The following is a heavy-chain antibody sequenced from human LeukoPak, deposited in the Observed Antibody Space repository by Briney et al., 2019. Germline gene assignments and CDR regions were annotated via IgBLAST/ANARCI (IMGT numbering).Heavy chain of an antibody. V-gene: IGHV4-34*01. J-gene: IGHJ4*02. D-gene: IGHD3-22*01. CDR3: ARRLGYYYDSSGYYY. CDR2: MNHSGST. CDR1: GGSFSGYY. Sequence: SETLSLTCAVYGGSFSGYYWSWIRQSPGKGLEWIGEMNHSGSTNYYPSLKSRVTISVDTSKNQSSLKLSSVTAADTAVYYCARRLGYYYDSSGYYYWGQGTLVTV.